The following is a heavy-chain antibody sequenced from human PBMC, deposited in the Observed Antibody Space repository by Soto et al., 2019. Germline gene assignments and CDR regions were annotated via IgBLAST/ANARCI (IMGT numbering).Heavy chain of an antibody. CDR3: ALPRDDAFDI. CDR2: ISPYSGGT. V-gene: IGHV1-2*04. J-gene: IGHJ3*02. CDR1: GYTFTSYG. Sequence: GASVKVSCKASGYTFTSYGISWVRQAPGQGLEWMGWISPYSGGTNYAQKFQGWVTMTRDTSISTAYMELSRLRSDDTAVYYCALPRDDAFDIWGQGTMVT.